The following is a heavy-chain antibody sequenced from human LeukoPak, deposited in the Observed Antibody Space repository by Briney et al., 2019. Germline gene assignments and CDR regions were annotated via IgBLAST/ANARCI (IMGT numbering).Heavy chain of an antibody. CDR1: GFTFSSYE. J-gene: IGHJ4*02. CDR2: ISSSGSTI. Sequence: TGGSLRLSCAASGFTFSSYEMNWVRQAPGKGLEWVSYISSSGSTIYYADSVKGRFTISRDNAKNSLYLQMNSLRAEDTAVYYCAKDPHYYGSGSNTDYWGQGTLVTVSS. V-gene: IGHV3-48*03. D-gene: IGHD3-10*01. CDR3: AKDPHYYGSGSNTDY.